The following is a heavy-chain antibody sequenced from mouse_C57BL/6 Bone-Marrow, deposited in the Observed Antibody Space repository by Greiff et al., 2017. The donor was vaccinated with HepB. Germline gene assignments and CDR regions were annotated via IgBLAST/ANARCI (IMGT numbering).Heavy chain of an antibody. D-gene: IGHD4-1*01. V-gene: IGHV5-17*01. CDR3: ARRLGEAYAMDY. CDR1: GFTFSDYG. Sequence: EVKLVESGGGLVKPGGSLKLSCAASGFTFSDYGMHWVRQAPEKGLEWVAYISSGSSTIYYADTVKGRVTISRDNAKNTLFLQMTSLRSEDTAMYYCARRLGEAYAMDYWGQGTSVTVSS. J-gene: IGHJ4*01. CDR2: ISSGSSTI.